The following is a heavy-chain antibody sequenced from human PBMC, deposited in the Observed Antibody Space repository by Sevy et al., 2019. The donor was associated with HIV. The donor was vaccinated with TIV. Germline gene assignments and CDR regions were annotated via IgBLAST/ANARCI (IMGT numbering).Heavy chain of an antibody. CDR3: TTHLGNYYDTRDAFDI. CDR1: GFTFSNAW. CDR2: IKSKTDGGTT. J-gene: IGHJ3*02. D-gene: IGHD3-22*01. Sequence: GGSLRLSCAASGFTFSNAWMSWVRQAPGKGLEWVGSIKSKTDGGTTDYAAPVKGRFTISRDDSKNTLYLQMNSLKTEDTAVYYCTTHLGNYYDTRDAFDIWGQGTMVTVSS. V-gene: IGHV3-15*01.